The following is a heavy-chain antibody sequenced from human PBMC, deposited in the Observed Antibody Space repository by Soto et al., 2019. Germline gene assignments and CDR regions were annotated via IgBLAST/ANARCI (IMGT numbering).Heavy chain of an antibody. V-gene: IGHV1-69*04. J-gene: IGHJ4*02. D-gene: IGHD1-26*01. Sequence: SVKVSCKASGGTFSSYTISWVRQAPGQGLEWMGRIIPILGIANYAQKFQGRVTITADKSTSTAYMELSSLRSEDTAAYYCARDRIVGAQVIHYWGQGTLVTVSS. CDR2: IIPILGIA. CDR1: GGTFSSYT. CDR3: ARDRIVGAQVIHY.